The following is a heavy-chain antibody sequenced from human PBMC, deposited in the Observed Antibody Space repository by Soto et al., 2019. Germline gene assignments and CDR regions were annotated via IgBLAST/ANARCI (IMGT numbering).Heavy chain of an antibody. J-gene: IGHJ5*02. V-gene: IGHV4-30-2*01. CDR3: ARGPGNYGDNWFDP. CDR1: DDSISSGGHS. D-gene: IGHD1-7*01. CDR2: IYHTGST. Sequence: QLQLQESDSGLVKPSQTLSLTCTVSDDSISSGGHSWSWIRQPPGKGLEWIGYIYHTGSTHYNPSLNPRVTISVDTSKNQFSLRLTSVTAADTAVYYCARGPGNYGDNWFDPWGQGTLVTVSS.